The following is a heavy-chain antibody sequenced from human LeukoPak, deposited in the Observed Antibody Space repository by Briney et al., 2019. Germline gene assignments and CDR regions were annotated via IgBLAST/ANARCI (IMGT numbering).Heavy chain of an antibody. J-gene: IGHJ6*02. CDR1: GGSISSVGYY. D-gene: IGHD2-2*01. CDR2: IYYSGST. Sequence: SETLSLTCTVSGGSISSVGYYWSWIRQHPGKGLEWIGYIYYSGSTYYNPSLKSRVTISVDTSKNQFSLKLSSVTAADTAVYYCARERSVGEPAAPVYYYGMDVWGQGTTVTVSS. CDR3: ARERSVGEPAAPVYYYGMDV. V-gene: IGHV4-31*03.